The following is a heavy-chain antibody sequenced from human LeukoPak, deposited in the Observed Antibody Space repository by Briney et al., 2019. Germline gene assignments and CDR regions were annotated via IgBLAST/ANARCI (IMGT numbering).Heavy chain of an antibody. V-gene: IGHV3-15*01. CDR3: TTDSYDL. CDR2: FKGKTEGGTT. D-gene: IGHD3/OR15-3a*01. J-gene: IGHJ4*02. CDR1: GFTFSDAW. Sequence: PGGSLRLSCAASGFTFSDAWMSWVRQGTGKGLEWGGRFKGKTEGGTTDYAAPVKGGFTISRAESKNTLYLQVRSLKTEDTAVYYCTTDSYDLWGQGTLVTVSS.